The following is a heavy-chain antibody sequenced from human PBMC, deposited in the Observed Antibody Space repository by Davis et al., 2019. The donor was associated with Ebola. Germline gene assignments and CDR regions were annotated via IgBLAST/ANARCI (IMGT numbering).Heavy chain of an antibody. CDR2: IYPGDSDT. CDR1: GYSFTSYW. Sequence: GESLKISCKGSGYSFTSYWIGWVRQMPGKGLEWMGIIYPGDSDTRYSPSFQGQVTISADKSISTAYLQWSSLKASDTAMYYCARSYPGDSYGYYYYGMDVWGQGTTVTVSS. CDR3: ARSYPGDSYGYYYYGMDV. V-gene: IGHV5-51*01. D-gene: IGHD5-18*01. J-gene: IGHJ6*02.